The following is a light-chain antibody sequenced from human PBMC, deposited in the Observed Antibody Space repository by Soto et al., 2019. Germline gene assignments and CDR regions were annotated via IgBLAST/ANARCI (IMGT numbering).Light chain of an antibody. CDR1: SSYIGAGYD. V-gene: IGLV1-40*01. Sequence: QSVLTQPPSVSGAPGQRVTISCTGSSSYIGAGYDVHWYQQLPGTAPKLLIYANTNRHSGVPDRFSGSKSGTSASLASTGRQAEDEADYYCQSYDDSLGGHVIFGGGTKLTVL. J-gene: IGLJ2*01. CDR3: QSYDDSLGGHVI. CDR2: ANT.